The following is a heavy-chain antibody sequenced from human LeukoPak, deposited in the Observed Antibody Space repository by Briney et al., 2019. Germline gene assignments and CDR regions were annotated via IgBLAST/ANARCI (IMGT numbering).Heavy chain of an antibody. V-gene: IGHV1-69*13. CDR2: IIPIFGTA. CDR3: ARELGYCSSTSCLNWFDP. J-gene: IGHJ5*02. CDR1: GGTFSSYA. D-gene: IGHD2-2*01. Sequence: SVKVSCKASGGTFSSYAISWVRQAPGQGLEWMGGIIPIFGTANYAQKFQGRVTITADESTSTAYMELSSLRSEDTAVYYCARELGYCSSTSCLNWFDPWGQGTLVTVSS.